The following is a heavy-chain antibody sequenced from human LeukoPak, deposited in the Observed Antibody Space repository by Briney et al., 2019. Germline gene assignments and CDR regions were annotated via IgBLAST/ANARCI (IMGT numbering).Heavy chain of an antibody. D-gene: IGHD3/OR15-3a*01. CDR3: VLVLDYYFDY. V-gene: IGHV1-2*02. J-gene: IGHJ4*02. CDR2: INPNSGGT. Sequence: ASVKVSCKASGYTSTGYYMHWVRQAPGQGLEWMGWINPNSGGTNYAQKFQGRVTMTRDTSLSTAYMELSRLRSDDTAVYYCVLVLDYYFDYWGQGTLDTVSS. CDR1: GYTSTGYY.